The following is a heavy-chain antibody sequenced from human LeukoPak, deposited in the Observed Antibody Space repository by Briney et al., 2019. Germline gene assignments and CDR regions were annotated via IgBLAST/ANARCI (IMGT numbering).Heavy chain of an antibody. CDR1: GFAFSSYW. Sequence: GGSLRLSCAASGFAFSSYWMNWARQAPGKGLEWVASINHNGNVNYYVDSVKGRFTISRDNAKNSLYLQVSNLRAEDTAVYFCARGGGLDVWGQGATVTVSS. J-gene: IGHJ6*02. V-gene: IGHV3-7*03. CDR2: INHNGNVN. CDR3: ARGGGLDV. D-gene: IGHD3-16*01.